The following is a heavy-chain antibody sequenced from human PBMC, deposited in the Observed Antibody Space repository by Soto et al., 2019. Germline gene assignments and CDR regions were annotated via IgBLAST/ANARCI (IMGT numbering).Heavy chain of an antibody. CDR2: VRGDNGHT. Sequence: QVQLVQSGAEVKKPGASVKVSCKASGYTFTTHGISWVRQAPGQGLEWMGWVRGDNGHTNYAQKLQGRVNMTTATATNTSYRELRSLRSADTAVYDCARDLGYCRSGTCYREWFDPWGQGTLVTVSS. CDR3: ARDLGYCRSGTCYREWFDP. D-gene: IGHD2-15*01. V-gene: IGHV1-18*01. J-gene: IGHJ5*02. CDR1: GYTFTTHG.